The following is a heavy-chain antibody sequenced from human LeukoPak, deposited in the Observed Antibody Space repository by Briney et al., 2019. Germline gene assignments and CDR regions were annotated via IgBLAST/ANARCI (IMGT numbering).Heavy chain of an antibody. CDR1: GYSFTSYW. J-gene: IGHJ6*02. CDR2: IHPGDSDT. CDR3: AIRGSTANCTPRLPVRAYYYYGMDV. V-gene: IGHV5-51*01. Sequence: GESLKISCKGSGYSFTSYWIGWVRQMPGKGLEWMGIIHPGDSDTRYSPSFQGQVTISADKSISTAYLQWSSLQASDTAMYYCAIRGSTANCTPRLPVRAYYYYGMDVWGQGTTVTVSS. D-gene: IGHD1-1*01.